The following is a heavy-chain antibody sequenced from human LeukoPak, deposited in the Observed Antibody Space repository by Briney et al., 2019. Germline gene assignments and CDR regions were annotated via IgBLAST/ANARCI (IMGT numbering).Heavy chain of an antibody. CDR2: ISAYNGNT. J-gene: IGHJ5*02. Sequence: GASVKVSCKASGYTFTSYGISWVRQAPGQGLEWMGWISAYNGNTNYAQKLQGRVTMTTDASTSTAYMELRSLRSDDTAVYYCASEAGIDYYGSGSRGWFDPWGQGTLVTVSS. CDR1: GYTFTSYG. D-gene: IGHD3-10*01. V-gene: IGHV1-18*01. CDR3: ASEAGIDYYGSGSRGWFDP.